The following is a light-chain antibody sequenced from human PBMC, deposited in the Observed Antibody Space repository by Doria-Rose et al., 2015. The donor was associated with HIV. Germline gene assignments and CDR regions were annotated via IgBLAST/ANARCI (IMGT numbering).Light chain of an antibody. J-gene: IGKJ1*01. CDR2: DGS. CDR1: QSFSSTY. V-gene: IGKV3-20*01. Sequence: TQSPGTLSLSPGERATLSCRASQSFSSTYLAWYRQKPGQAPSLLIYDGSTRATGIPDRFSASGSGTDFTLTINRLEPEDFALYYGHQYGTSWTFGRGTKVEI. CDR3: HQYGTSWT.